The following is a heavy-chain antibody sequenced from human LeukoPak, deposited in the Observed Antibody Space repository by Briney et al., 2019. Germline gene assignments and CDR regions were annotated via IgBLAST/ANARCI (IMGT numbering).Heavy chain of an antibody. J-gene: IGHJ6*03. V-gene: IGHV4-59*07. Sequence: PSDTLPLTCTVSGGSISSYYWSWIRQPPGKGLEWIGYIYYSGSTNYNPSLKTRVTISVDTSKNQFSLKLSSVTAADTAVYYCARGGGYSYGSSFYYYYYYMDVWGKGTTVTISS. CDR1: GGSISSYY. CDR3: ARGGGYSYGSSFYYYYYYMDV. CDR2: IYYSGST. D-gene: IGHD5-18*01.